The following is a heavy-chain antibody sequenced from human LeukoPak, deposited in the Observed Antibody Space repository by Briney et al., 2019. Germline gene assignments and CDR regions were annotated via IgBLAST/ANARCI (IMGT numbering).Heavy chain of an antibody. CDR1: GYTFTSYA. CDR2: INPNSGDT. J-gene: IGHJ3*02. V-gene: IGHV1-2*06. D-gene: IGHD2-15*01. Sequence: GASVKVSCKASGYTFTSYAMNWVRQAPGQGLEWMGRINPNSGDTNVAQKFQGRVTLTRDTSISTSYMELSSLRSDDTAVYFCAKVREVGTNIEVVVVDISGAFDMWGQGTKVTVSS. CDR3: AKVREVGTNIEVVVVDISGAFDM.